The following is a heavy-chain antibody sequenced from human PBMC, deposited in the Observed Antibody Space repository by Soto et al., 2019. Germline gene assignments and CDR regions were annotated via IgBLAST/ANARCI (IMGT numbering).Heavy chain of an antibody. V-gene: IGHV1-69*13. CDR1: GGTFSSYA. CDR2: IIPIFGTA. Sequence: SVKVSCKASGGTFSSYAISWVRQAPGQGLEWMGGIIPIFGTANYAQKFQGRVTITADESTSTAYMELSSLRSEDTAVYYCARARVVVITHDAFDIWGQGTMVTVSS. J-gene: IGHJ3*02. CDR3: ARARVVVITHDAFDI. D-gene: IGHD3-22*01.